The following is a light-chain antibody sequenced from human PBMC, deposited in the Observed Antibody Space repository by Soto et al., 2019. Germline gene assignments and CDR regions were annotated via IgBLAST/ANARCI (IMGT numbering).Light chain of an antibody. CDR1: QSISSW. V-gene: IGKV1-5*01. CDR2: DAS. CDR3: QQYYSYPLT. Sequence: DIQITQPPSTLSASVPNRVTIASRASQSISSWLAWYQQKPGKAPKLLIYDASSLESGVPSRFSGSGSGTDFTLTISCLQSEDFATYYCQQYYSYPLTVGTGTKVDIK. J-gene: IGKJ3*01.